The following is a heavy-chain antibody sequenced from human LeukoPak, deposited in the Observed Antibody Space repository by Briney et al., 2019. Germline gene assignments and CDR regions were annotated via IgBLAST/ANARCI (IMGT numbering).Heavy chain of an antibody. CDR3: ARVGPFSCRRVVPAAGFDP. Sequence: SVKVSCKASGGTFSSYAISWVRQAPGQGLEWMGGIIPIFGTANYAQKFQGRVTITADESTSTAYMELSSLRSEDTAVYYCARVGPFSCRRVVPAAGFDPWGQGTLVTVSS. CDR1: GGTFSSYA. V-gene: IGHV1-69*13. CDR2: IIPIFGTA. D-gene: IGHD2-2*01. J-gene: IGHJ5*02.